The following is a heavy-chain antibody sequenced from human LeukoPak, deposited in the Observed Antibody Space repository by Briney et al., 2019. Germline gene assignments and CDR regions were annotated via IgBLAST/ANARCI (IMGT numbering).Heavy chain of an antibody. CDR1: GFTFDDYA. CDR3: TRHGGRDYYDSTEDAFDI. CDR2: IRSKPHSYAT. D-gene: IGHD3-22*01. J-gene: IGHJ3*02. V-gene: IGHV3-73*01. Sequence: GGSLRLSCAASGFTFDDYAMHWVRQASGKGLEWVGRIRSKPHSYATAYAASVKGRFTLSRDDSKNTAYLQMNSLRTEDTAVYYCTRHGGRDYYDSTEDAFDIWGQGTMVTVSS.